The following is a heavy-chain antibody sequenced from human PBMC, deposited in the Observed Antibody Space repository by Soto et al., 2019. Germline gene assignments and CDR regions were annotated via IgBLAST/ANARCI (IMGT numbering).Heavy chain of an antibody. J-gene: IGHJ3*02. V-gene: IGHV4-59*08. CDR3: ATTLTKVTTTFDI. CDR1: GGSISSYY. Sequence: PSETLSLTCTVSGGSISSYYWSWIRQPPGKGLEWIGYIYYSGSTYYNPSLKSRVTISVDTSKNQFSLKLSSVTAADTAVYYCATTLTKVTTTFDILGQGTMV. CDR2: IYYSGST. D-gene: IGHD4-17*01.